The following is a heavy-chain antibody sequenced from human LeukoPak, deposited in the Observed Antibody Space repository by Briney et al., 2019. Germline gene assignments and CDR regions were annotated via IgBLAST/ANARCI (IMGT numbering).Heavy chain of an antibody. CDR1: GGSIRSNF. Sequence: SETLSLTCTVSGGSIRSNFWTWIRQPPGKGLELIGYMYYSRSPNYNPSLKSRVTISVDTSKNQFSLKLSSVTAADTAVYYCARSWGDDLWSGYYYYDYWGQGTLVTVSS. CDR2: MYYSRSP. D-gene: IGHD3-3*01. J-gene: IGHJ4*02. CDR3: ARSWGDDLWSGYYYYDY. V-gene: IGHV4-59*01.